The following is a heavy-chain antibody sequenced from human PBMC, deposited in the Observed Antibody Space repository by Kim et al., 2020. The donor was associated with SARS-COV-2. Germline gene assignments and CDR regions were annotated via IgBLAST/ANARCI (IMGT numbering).Heavy chain of an antibody. D-gene: IGHD1-26*01. Sequence: GGSLRLSCAASRFTFSSSKMHWVRQAPGEGLEWVSHISSSANTIYYADSVKGRFTISRDNAKNSLYLQMNSLRAEDTAVYYCARERSGSNEAFDIWGQGKMVTVAS. CDR2: ISSSANTI. CDR1: RFTFSSSK. V-gene: IGHV3-48*03. J-gene: IGHJ3*02. CDR3: ARERSGSNEAFDI.